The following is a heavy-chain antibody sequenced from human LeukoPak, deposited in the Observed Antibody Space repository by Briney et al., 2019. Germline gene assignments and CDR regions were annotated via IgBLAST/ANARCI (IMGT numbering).Heavy chain of an antibody. CDR2: ISSSSSYI. CDR1: GFTFSSYS. V-gene: IGHV3-21*01. D-gene: IGHD1-26*01. J-gene: IGHJ4*02. CDR3: ARDRGGRTVGATNGPPDY. Sequence: GGSLRLSCAASGFTFSSYSMNWVRQAPGKGLEGVSSISSSSSYIYYADSVKGRFTISRDNAKNSLYLQMNSLRAEDTAVYYCARDRGGRTVGATNGPPDYWGQGTLVTVSS.